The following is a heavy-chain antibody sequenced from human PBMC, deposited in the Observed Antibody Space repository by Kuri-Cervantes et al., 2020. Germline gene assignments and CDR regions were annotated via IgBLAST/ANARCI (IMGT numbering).Heavy chain of an antibody. CDR1: GGSISSSSYY. CDR3: ARRTNWEYYFDY. Sequence: ESLKISCTVSGGSISSSSYYWVWIRQPPGKGLEWIGSIYYSGSTYYNPSLKSRVTISVDTSKNQFSLKLSSVTAADTAVYYCARRTNWEYYFDYWGQGTLVTVSS. D-gene: IGHD7-27*01. CDR2: IYYSGST. J-gene: IGHJ4*02. V-gene: IGHV4-39*01.